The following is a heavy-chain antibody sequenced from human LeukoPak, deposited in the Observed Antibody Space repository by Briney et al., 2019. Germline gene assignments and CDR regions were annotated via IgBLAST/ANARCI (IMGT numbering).Heavy chain of an antibody. V-gene: IGHV1-46*01. CDR2: INPGGRST. Sequence: GASVKVSCKASGYTFTNYYIHWVRQAPGQGLEWMGIINPGGRSTSYAQKFQGRVTMTRDTSTSTVYMELSSLRYEDTAVYYCAREIGPIQLHLWGSAFDYWGQGTLVTVSS. CDR3: AREIGPIQLHLWGSAFDY. D-gene: IGHD5-24*01. CDR1: GYTFTNYY. J-gene: IGHJ4*02.